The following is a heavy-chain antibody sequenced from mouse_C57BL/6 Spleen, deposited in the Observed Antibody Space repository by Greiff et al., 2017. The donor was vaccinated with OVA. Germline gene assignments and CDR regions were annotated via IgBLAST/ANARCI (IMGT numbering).Heavy chain of an antibody. CDR1: GFNIKDYY. J-gene: IGHJ3*01. D-gene: IGHD2-5*01. V-gene: IGHV14-1*01. CDR2: IDPEDGDT. CDR3: TRTYYSNSFAY. Sequence: EVKLMESGAELVRPGASVKLSCTASGFNIKDYYMHWVKQRPEQGLEWIGRIDPEDGDTEYAPKFQGKATMTADTSSNTAYLQLSSLTSEDTAVYYCTRTYYSNSFAYWGQGTLVTVSA.